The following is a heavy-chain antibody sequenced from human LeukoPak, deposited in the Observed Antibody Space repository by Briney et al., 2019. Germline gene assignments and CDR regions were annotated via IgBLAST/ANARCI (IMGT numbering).Heavy chain of an antibody. D-gene: IGHD3-9*01. CDR2: INPNSGGT. V-gene: IGHV1-2*02. J-gene: IGHJ4*02. CDR1: GYTLTGYY. Sequence: ASVKVSCKASGYTLTGYYMHWVRQAPGQGLEWMGWINPNSGGTNYAQKFQGRVTMTRDTSISTAYMELSRLRSDDTAVYYCARADILTGYYSPFTLGYWGQGTLVTVSS. CDR3: ARADILTGYYSPFTLGY.